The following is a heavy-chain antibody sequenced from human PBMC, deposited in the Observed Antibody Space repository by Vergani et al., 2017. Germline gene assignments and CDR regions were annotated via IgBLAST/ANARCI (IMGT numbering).Heavy chain of an antibody. Sequence: EVQLVESGGGLVQPGGSLRLSCAASGFTVSSNYMSWVRQAPGKGLEWVSVIYSGGSTYYADSVKGRFTISRDNSKNTLYLQMNSLRAEDTAVYYCARVRRCSSTSCSIRFLERTTLDVWGKGTTVTVSS. J-gene: IGHJ6*04. D-gene: IGHD2-2*01. CDR1: GFTVSSNY. V-gene: IGHV3-66*02. CDR3: ARVRRCSSTSCSIRFLERTTLDV. CDR2: IYSGGST.